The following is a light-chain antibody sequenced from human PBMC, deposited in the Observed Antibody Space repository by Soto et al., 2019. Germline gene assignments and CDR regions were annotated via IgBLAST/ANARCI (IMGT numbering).Light chain of an antibody. V-gene: IGLV2-14*01. CDR2: DVS. J-gene: IGLJ1*01. CDR3: SSYTTSSTLFV. Sequence: QSVLTQPASVSGSPGQSITISYTGTSSDVGGSNYVSWYQQHPGKAPKVMIFDVSNRPSGVSDRFSGSKSGNTASLTISGLQAEDEADYYCSSYTTSSTLFVFGTGTKLTVL. CDR1: SSDVGGSNY.